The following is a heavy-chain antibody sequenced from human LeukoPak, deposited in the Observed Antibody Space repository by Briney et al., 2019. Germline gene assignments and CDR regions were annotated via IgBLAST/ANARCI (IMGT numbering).Heavy chain of an antibody. CDR1: GGSISSSSYY. CDR3: ASPPYCSSTSCPPS. Sequence: SETLSLTCTVSGGSISSSSYYWGWIRQPPGKGLEWIGSIYYSGSTYYNPSLKSRVTISVDTSKNQFSLKLSSVTAADTAVYYCASPPYCSSTSCPPSWGQGTLVTVSS. D-gene: IGHD2-2*01. CDR2: IYYSGST. V-gene: IGHV4-39*01. J-gene: IGHJ4*02.